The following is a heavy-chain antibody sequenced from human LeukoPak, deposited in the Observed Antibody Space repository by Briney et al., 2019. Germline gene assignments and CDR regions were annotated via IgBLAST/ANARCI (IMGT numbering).Heavy chain of an antibody. CDR2: IIPIFGTA. J-gene: IGHJ6*03. D-gene: IGHD1-1*01. CDR1: GGTFSSYA. Sequence: GASVKVSCKASGGTFSSYAISWVRQAPGQGLEWMGGIIPIFGTANYAQKFQGRVTITADESTSTAYMELSSLRSEDTAVYYCARCGTTGTWYYYYMDVWGKGTTVTVSS. CDR3: ARCGTTGTWYYYYMDV. V-gene: IGHV1-69*13.